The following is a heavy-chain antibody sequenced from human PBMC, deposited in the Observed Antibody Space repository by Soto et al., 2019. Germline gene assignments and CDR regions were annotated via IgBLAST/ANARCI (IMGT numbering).Heavy chain of an antibody. CDR2: IIPIFGTA. CDR3: ARDRVVKIAVAGTFAY. CDR1: GGTFSSYA. Sequence: GASVKVSCKASGGTFSSYAISWVRQAPGQGLEWMGGIIPIFGTANYAQKFQGRVTITADESTSTAYMELSSLRSEDTAVYYCARDRVVKIAVAGTFAYWGQGTLVTVSS. V-gene: IGHV1-69*13. J-gene: IGHJ4*02. D-gene: IGHD6-19*01.